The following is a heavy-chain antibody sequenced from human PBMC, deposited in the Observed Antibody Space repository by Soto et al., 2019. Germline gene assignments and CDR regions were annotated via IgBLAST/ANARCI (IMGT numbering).Heavy chain of an antibody. CDR2: IYQSGTT. Sequence: SETLSLTCSVSGGSVRSGSYYWTWIRQPPGKGLEWIGHIYQSGTTNYNASLESRVTISIDTSKNQFFLKLNSVTAADTAVYYCARDSSGRHDYWGQGTLVTVSS. CDR3: ARDSSGRHDY. V-gene: IGHV4-61*01. CDR1: GGSVRSGSYY. D-gene: IGHD3-22*01. J-gene: IGHJ4*02.